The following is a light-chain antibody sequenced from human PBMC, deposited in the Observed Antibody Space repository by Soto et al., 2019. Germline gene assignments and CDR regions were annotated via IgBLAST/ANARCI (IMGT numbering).Light chain of an antibody. J-gene: IGKJ1*01. CDR3: QHFYRYPWT. CDR1: HSVDTC. CDR2: KTS. V-gene: IGKV1-5*03. Sequence: DIPMTKSPSTLSASVRDRVTITCRASHSVDTCLAWYQQKQGKAPHLMIYKTSSLETGVPSRFSGSGSVTEFTLTISSLQPDDFATYYCQHFYRYPWTFGQGTKVEIK.